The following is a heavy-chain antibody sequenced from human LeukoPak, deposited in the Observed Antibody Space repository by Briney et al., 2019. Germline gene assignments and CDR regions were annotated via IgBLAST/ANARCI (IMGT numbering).Heavy chain of an antibody. CDR1: GFTFSSYA. D-gene: IGHD3-9*01. Sequence: GGSLRPSCAASGFTFSSYAMSWVRQAPGKGLEWVSAISGSGGSTYYADSVKSRFTISRDNSKNTLYLQMNSLRAEDTAVYYCAKITHYDILTGDFDYWGQGTLVTVSS. CDR3: AKITHYDILTGDFDY. V-gene: IGHV3-23*01. CDR2: ISGSGGST. J-gene: IGHJ4*02.